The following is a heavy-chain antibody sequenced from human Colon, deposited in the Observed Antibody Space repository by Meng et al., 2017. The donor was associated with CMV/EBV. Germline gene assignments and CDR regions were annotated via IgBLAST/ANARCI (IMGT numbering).Heavy chain of an antibody. CDR2: ISSSSSYI. J-gene: IGHJ6*02. CDR3: AGKGWFNYYYYGMDV. D-gene: IGHD3-10*01. CDR1: GITFTTFA. Sequence: GESLKISCAASGITFTTFAMSWVRQAPGKGLEWVSSISSSSSYIYYADSVKGRFTISRDNAKNSLYLQMNSLRAEDTAVYYCAGKGWFNYYYYGMDVWGQGTTVTVSS. V-gene: IGHV3-21*01.